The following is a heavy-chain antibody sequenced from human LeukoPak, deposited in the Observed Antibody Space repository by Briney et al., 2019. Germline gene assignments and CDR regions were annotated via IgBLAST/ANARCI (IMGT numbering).Heavy chain of an antibody. J-gene: IGHJ6*02. D-gene: IGHD6-13*01. CDR2: ISSSSSYI. CDR3: ARDHGIAAAARYYGMDV. CDR1: GFTFSSYS. Sequence: GGSLRLSCAASGFTFSSYSMNWVRQAPGKGLEWVSSISSSSSYIYYADSVKGRFTISRDNAKNSLYLQMNSLRAEDTAVYYCARDHGIAAAARYYGMDVWGQGTTVTVSS. V-gene: IGHV3-21*01.